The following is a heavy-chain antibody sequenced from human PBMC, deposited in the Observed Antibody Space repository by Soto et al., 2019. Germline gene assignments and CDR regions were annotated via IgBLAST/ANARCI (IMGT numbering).Heavy chain of an antibody. Sequence: VQLQESGPGLVRPSQTLSLTCTVSGGSISSAGFFWSWVRQHPGKGLEWIGYIYYSGTTNYNPSLTGRATISVDTSKNQFSLKLNSVTAADTAVFYCARVLRSGYRGEGYWGLGTLVTVSS. J-gene: IGHJ4*02. D-gene: IGHD3-16*01. CDR1: GGSISSAGFF. V-gene: IGHV4-31*03. CDR3: ARVLRSGYRGEGY. CDR2: IYYSGTT.